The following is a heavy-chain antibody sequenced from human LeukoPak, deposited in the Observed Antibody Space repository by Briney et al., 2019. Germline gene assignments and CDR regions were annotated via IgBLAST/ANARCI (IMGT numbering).Heavy chain of an antibody. CDR3: AKDVGRVGASPFGS. CDR1: GFTFSSYG. Sequence: PGGSLRLSCAASGFTFSSYGMHWVRQAPGKGLEWVAVISYDGSSKHYEDSVKGRFTISRDNSKNTLYLQMNSLRAEDTAVYYCAKDVGRVGASPFGSWGQGTLVTVSS. V-gene: IGHV3-30*18. CDR2: ISYDGSSK. J-gene: IGHJ4*02. D-gene: IGHD1-26*01.